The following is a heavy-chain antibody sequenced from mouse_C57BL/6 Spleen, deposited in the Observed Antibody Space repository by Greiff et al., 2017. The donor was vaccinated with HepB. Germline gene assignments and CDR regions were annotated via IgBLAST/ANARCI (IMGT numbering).Heavy chain of an antibody. CDR3: ARSDGPGYYYAMDY. J-gene: IGHJ4*01. Sequence: VQLQQPGAELVKPGASVKVSCKASGYTFTSYWMHWVKQRPGQGLEWIGMIHPNSGSTNYNEKFKSKATLTVDKSSSTAYMQLSSLTSEDSAVYYCARSDGPGYYYAMDYWGQGTSVTVSS. CDR1: GYTFTSYW. V-gene: IGHV1-64*01. CDR2: IHPNSGST. D-gene: IGHD2-3*01.